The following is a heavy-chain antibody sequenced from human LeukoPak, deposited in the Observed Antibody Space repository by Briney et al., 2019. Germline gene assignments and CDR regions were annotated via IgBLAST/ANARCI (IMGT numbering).Heavy chain of an antibody. V-gene: IGHV4-39*07. CDR1: GGSISSSSYY. CDR2: IYYSGST. Sequence: SETLSLTCTVSGGSISSSSYYWGWIRQPPGKGLEWIGSIYYSGSTYYNPSLKSRVTISVDTSKNQFSLKLSSVTAADTAVYYCATLLGRTTVTDYWGQGTLVTVSS. CDR3: ATLLGRTTVTDY. D-gene: IGHD4-17*01. J-gene: IGHJ4*02.